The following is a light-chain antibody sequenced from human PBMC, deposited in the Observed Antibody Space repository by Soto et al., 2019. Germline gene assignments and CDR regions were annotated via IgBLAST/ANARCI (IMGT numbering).Light chain of an antibody. Sequence: QSVLTQPRSVSGSPGQSVTISCTGTSSDVGGYNFVSWYQHHPGKAPKLMICDVTQRPSGVPDRFSGSKSGNTASLTISGLQAEDEADYYCCSYAGTYTLIFGGGTKLTVL. CDR2: DVT. J-gene: IGLJ2*01. CDR1: SSDVGGYNF. V-gene: IGLV2-11*01. CDR3: CSYAGTYTLI.